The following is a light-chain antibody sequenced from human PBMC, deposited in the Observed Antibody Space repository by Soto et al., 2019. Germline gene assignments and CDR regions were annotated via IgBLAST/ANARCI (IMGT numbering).Light chain of an antibody. J-gene: IGKJ2*01. Sequence: EIVLTQSPATLSLSPGETATLSCRTSQSVNSSLDWYQQKPGQAPRLLIYDASNRATGIPARFSGSGSGTDFTLTISSLEPEDFAVYYCQQRSNWPPYTFGQGTKLEIK. V-gene: IGKV3-11*01. CDR2: DAS. CDR3: QQRSNWPPYT. CDR1: QSVNSS.